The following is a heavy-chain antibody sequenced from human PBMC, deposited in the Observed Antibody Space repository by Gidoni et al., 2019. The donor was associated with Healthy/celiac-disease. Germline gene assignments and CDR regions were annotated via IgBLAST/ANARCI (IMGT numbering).Heavy chain of an antibody. Sequence: QVQLQESGPGLVKPSETLSLTCTVPGGTISSYYWSWIRQPPGKGLEWIGYIYYSGITNYNPSLKSRVTISVDTPKNQFSLKLSSVTAADTAVYYCARAPIAAAGYYGMDVWGQGTTVTVSS. CDR2: IYYSGIT. CDR1: GGTISSYY. J-gene: IGHJ6*02. D-gene: IGHD6-13*01. CDR3: ARAPIAAAGYYGMDV. V-gene: IGHV4-59*01.